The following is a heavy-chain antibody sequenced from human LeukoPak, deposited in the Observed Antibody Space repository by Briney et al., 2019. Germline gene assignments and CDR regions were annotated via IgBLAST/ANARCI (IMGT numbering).Heavy chain of an antibody. J-gene: IGHJ4*02. CDR1: GFTFSSNW. CDR3: ARGGSSWSSFDY. CDR2: IKQDGSEK. V-gene: IGHV3-7*02. Sequence: PGGSLRLSCAASGFTFSSNWMSWVRQAPGKGLEWVANIKQDGSEKNYVDSVKGRFTISRDNSKNTLFLQMNSLRAEDTAVYYCARGGSSWSSFDYWGQGTLVTVSS. D-gene: IGHD6-13*01.